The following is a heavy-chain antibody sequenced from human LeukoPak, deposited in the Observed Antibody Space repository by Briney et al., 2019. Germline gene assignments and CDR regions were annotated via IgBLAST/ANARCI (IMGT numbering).Heavy chain of an antibody. J-gene: IGHJ4*02. D-gene: IGHD6-13*01. CDR2: IKQDGSEK. CDR1: GFTFSSYW. CDR3: ARGAIGSSSWYGGESDY. V-gene: IGHV3-7*03. Sequence: GGSLRLSCAASGFTFSSYWMTWVRQAPGKGLEWVANIKQDGSEKYYVDSVKGRFTISRDNAKNSLYLQMNSLRAEDTAVYYCARGAIGSSSWYGGESDYWGQGTLVTVSS.